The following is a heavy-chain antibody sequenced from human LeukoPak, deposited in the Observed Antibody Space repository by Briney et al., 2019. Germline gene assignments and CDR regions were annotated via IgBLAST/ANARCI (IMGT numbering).Heavy chain of an antibody. CDR1: GGSISSGSYY. Sequence: SRTLSLTCTVSGGSISSGSYYWSWIRQPAGKGLEWIGRIYTSGSTNYNPSLKSRVTISVDTSKNQFSLKLSSVTAADTAVYYCAGYDFWSGLDYWGQGTLVTVSS. J-gene: IGHJ4*02. D-gene: IGHD3-3*01. CDR2: IYTSGST. CDR3: AGYDFWSGLDY. V-gene: IGHV4-61*02.